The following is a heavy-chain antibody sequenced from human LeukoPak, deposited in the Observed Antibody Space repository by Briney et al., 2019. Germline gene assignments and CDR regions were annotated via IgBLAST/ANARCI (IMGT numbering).Heavy chain of an antibody. D-gene: IGHD3-10*01. CDR3: TTDTILRG. CDR2: IRSKANNYAT. V-gene: IGHV3-73*01. CDR1: GFAFSGSA. J-gene: IGHJ4*02. Sequence: GGYLRLSCAASGFAFSGSAMHWARQASGKGLEWVGRIRSKANNYATAYATSVKGRFTISRDDSENTAYLQMNSLKTEDTAVYYCTTDTILRGWGQGTLVTVSS.